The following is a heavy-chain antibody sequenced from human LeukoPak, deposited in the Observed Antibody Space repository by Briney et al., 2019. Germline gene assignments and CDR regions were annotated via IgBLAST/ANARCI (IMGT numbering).Heavy chain of an antibody. D-gene: IGHD1-26*01. CDR3: ARRSGSYYNAWSDP. Sequence: ASVKVSCKASGYTFTSYGISWVRQAPGQGLEWMGWISAYNGNTNYAQKLQGRVTMTTDTSTSTAYMELRSLRSDDTAVYYCARRSGSYYNAWSDPWGQGTLVTVSS. CDR1: GYTFTSYG. V-gene: IGHV1-18*01. CDR2: ISAYNGNT. J-gene: IGHJ5*02.